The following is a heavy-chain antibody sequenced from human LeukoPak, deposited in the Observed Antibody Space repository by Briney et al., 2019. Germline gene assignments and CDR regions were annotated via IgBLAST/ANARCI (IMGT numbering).Heavy chain of an antibody. V-gene: IGHV3-30-3*01. CDR2: ISYDGSNK. J-gene: IGHJ5*02. CDR3: ARGTASRGIATWFDP. Sequence: GGSLRLSCAASGFTFSSYAMHWVRQAPGKGLEWVAVISYDGSNKYYADSVKGRFTISRDNSKNTLYLQMNSLRAEDTAVYYCARGTASRGIATWFDPWGQGTLVTVSS. D-gene: IGHD1-14*01. CDR1: GFTFSSYA.